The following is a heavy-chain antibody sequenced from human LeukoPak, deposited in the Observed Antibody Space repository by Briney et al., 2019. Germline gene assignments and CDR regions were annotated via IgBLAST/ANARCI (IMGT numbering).Heavy chain of an antibody. J-gene: IGHJ4*02. CDR1: GGSISSSSSTYH. Sequence: SETLSLTCTVSGGSISSSSSTYHWGWIRQTPGKGLQWIGSIYYSGSTYLNPSLKSRVTLSVDTSKNQFSLQLSSVAAADTAVYYCARLLYDYFTGSYYYLNYWGQGTLVTVSS. CDR2: IYYSGST. V-gene: IGHV4-39*07. D-gene: IGHD3-9*01. CDR3: ARLLYDYFTGSYYYLNY.